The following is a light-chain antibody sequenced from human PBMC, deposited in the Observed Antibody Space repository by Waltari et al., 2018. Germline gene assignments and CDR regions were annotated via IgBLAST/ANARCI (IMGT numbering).Light chain of an antibody. V-gene: IGLV1-47*01. CDR1: SSNIGSNY. CDR3: AAWDDSLSGPV. CDR2: RNN. Sequence: QSVLTQPPSASGTPGQRVTISCSGSSSNIGSNYVYWYQQLPGTAPKLLIYRNNQRPSGVPDRFSGSKSGTSASLAISGLRSEDEADYYCAAWDDSLSGPVFGGGTLADRPR. J-gene: IGLJ7*01.